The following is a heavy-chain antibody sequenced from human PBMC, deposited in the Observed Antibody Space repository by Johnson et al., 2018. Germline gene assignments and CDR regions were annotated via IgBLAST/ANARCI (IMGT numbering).Heavy chain of an antibody. J-gene: IGHJ4*02. CDR1: GGSMNSFY. D-gene: IGHD6-19*01. V-gene: IGHV4-59*01. CDR3: GRGGWYVDY. Sequence: QVQLQESGPGLVKTSETLSLTCTVSGGSMNSFYWSWIRQPPGKGLEWIGYSYYSGSTDYNPSLTSRVTISVDTSKNQFTLYLTSVTAADTAPDFCGRGGWYVDYWGQGILVTVSS. CDR2: SYYSGST.